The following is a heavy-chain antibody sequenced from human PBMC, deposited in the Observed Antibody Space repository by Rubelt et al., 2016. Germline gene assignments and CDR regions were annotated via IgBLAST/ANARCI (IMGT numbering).Heavy chain of an antibody. CDR1: GGSISSSSYY. Sequence: QLQLQESGPGLVKPSETLSLTCTVSGGSISSSSYYWGWIRQPPGKGLEWIGSIYYSGSTNYNPSPKSRVTISVDTSKNQSSLKLSSVTAAETAVDYCARGQSYSSGWRPYYFDYWGQGTLVTVSS. D-gene: IGHD6-19*01. V-gene: IGHV4-39*07. CDR3: ARGQSYSSGWRPYYFDY. CDR2: IYYSGST. J-gene: IGHJ4*02.